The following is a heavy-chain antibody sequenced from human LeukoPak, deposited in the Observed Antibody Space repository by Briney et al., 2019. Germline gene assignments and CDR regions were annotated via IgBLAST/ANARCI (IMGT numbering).Heavy chain of an antibody. V-gene: IGHV1-8*01. CDR1: GYTFTSYD. CDR3: ALRGYSYGSPYYYYYYMDV. J-gene: IGHJ6*03. D-gene: IGHD5-18*01. CDR2: MNPNSGNT. Sequence: ASVQVSCKASGYTFTSYDINWVRQATGHRLEWMGWMNPNSGNTGYAQKFQGRVTMTRNTSISTAYMELSSLRSEDTAVYYCALRGYSYGSPYYYYYYMDVWGKGTTVTVSS.